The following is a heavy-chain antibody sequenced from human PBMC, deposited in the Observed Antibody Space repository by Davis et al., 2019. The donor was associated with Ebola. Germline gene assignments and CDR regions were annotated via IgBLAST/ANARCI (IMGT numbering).Heavy chain of an antibody. J-gene: IGHJ4*02. Sequence: AASVKVSCKASGGTFSSYAISWVRQAPGQGLEWMGGIIPIFGTANYAQKFQGRVTITADESTSTAYMELSSLRSEDTAVYYCARSSVDIVATRFDYWGQGTLVTVSS. CDR2: IIPIFGTA. CDR1: GGTFSSYA. D-gene: IGHD5-12*01. CDR3: ARSSVDIVATRFDY. V-gene: IGHV1-69*13.